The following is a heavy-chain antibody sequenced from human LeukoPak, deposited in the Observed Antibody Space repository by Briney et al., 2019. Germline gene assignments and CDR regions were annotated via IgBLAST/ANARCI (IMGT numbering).Heavy chain of an antibody. Sequence: SVKVSCKASGGTFNSYAISWVRQAPGQGLEWMGGIMPLFGTANYAQEFQGRVTITADKSTSTAYMELSSLRSEDTAVYYCARDEGDGYNVAYYGMDVWGQGTTVTVSS. D-gene: IGHD5-24*01. J-gene: IGHJ6*02. CDR1: GGTFNSYA. V-gene: IGHV1-69*06. CDR3: ARDEGDGYNVAYYGMDV. CDR2: IMPLFGTA.